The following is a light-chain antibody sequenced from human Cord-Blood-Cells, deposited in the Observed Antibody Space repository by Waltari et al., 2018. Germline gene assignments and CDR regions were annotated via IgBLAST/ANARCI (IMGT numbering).Light chain of an antibody. V-gene: IGKV4-1*01. CDR3: QQYYSTPLT. J-gene: IGKJ4*01. CDR2: WAS. CDR1: PSVLYSSNNKNY. Sequence: DIVMTQSPDSLAGSLGERDTINCKSSPSVLYSSNNKNYLAWYQQKPGQPPKLLIYWASTRESGVPDRFSGSGSGTDFTLTISSLQAEDVAVYYCQQYYSTPLTFGGGTKVEIK.